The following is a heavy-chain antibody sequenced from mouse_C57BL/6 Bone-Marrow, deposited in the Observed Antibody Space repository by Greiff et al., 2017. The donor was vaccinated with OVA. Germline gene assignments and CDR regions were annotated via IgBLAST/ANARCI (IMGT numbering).Heavy chain of an antibody. V-gene: IGHV1-54*01. CDR2: INPGSGGT. CDR1: GYAFTNYL. J-gene: IGHJ3*01. Sequence: VQLQQSGAELVRPGTSVKVSCKASGYAFTNYLIEWVKQRPGQGLEWIGVINPGSGGTNYNEKFKGKATLTADKSSSTAYMQLSSLTSEDSAVYFCATGPPGFAYWGQGTLVTVSA. CDR3: ATGPPGFAY.